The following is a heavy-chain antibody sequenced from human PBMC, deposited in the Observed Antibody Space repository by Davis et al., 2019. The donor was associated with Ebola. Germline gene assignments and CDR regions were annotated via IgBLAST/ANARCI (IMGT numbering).Heavy chain of an antibody. CDR1: GFTFSSYG. CDR2: ISYDGSNK. J-gene: IGHJ5*02. D-gene: IGHD5-24*01. V-gene: IGHV3-30*03. Sequence: GESLKISCAASGFTFSSYGMHWVRQAPGKGLEWVAVISYDGSNKYYADSVKGRFTISRDNSKNTLYLQMNSLKTEDTAVYYCARLGDGYRPWGQGTLVIVSP. CDR3: ARLGDGYRP.